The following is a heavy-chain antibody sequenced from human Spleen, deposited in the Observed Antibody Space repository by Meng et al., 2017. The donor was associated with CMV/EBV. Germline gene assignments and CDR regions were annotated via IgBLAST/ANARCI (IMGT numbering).Heavy chain of an antibody. J-gene: IGHJ4*02. CDR2: IGNNGVTT. V-gene: IGHV3-11*01. CDR1: GFTFGDYY. Sequence: GESLKISCAASGFTFGDYYMSWIRQAPGKGLEWISYIGNNGVTTFYADSAKGRFTISRDNAKNSLYLQMNSLRAEDMALYYCAKGPQLNWSYGLFDYWGQGTLVTVSS. CDR3: AKGPQLNWSYGLFDY. D-gene: IGHD1-7*01.